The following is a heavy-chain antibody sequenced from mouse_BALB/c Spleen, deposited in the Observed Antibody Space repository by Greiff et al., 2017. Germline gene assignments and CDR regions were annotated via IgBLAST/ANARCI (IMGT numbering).Heavy chain of an antibody. Sequence: ELVKPGASVKLSCKASGYTFTSYWINWIKQRPGQGLEWIGRIAPGSGSTYYNEMFKGKATLTVDTSSSTAYIQLSSLSSEDSAVYFCAREGTPYWGQGTTLTVSS. CDR1: GYTFTSYW. CDR2: IAPGSGST. CDR3: AREGTPY. V-gene: IGHV1S41*01. J-gene: IGHJ2*01. D-gene: IGHD3-3*01.